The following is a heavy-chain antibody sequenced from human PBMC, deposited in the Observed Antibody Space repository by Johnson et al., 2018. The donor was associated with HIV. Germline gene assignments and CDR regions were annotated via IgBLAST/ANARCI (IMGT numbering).Heavy chain of an antibody. D-gene: IGHD1-26*01. CDR2: INWNGGIT. Sequence: VQLVESGGGVVRPGGSLRLSCAASGFTFDDYGMSWVRQAPGKGLEWVSGINWNGGITGYADSVKGRCTIFRDNDKKSLYLQMNSLRAGDTALYRCARRDSGSLSFDIWGQGTMVSVSS. CDR3: ARRDSGSLSFDI. J-gene: IGHJ3*02. CDR1: GFTFDDYG. V-gene: IGHV3-20*01.